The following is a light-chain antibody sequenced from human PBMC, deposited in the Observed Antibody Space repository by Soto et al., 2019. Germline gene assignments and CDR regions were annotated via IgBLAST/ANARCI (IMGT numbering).Light chain of an antibody. CDR1: QGVSSY. CDR2: DAS. V-gene: IGKV3-11*01. CDR3: QQRSNWPIT. J-gene: IGKJ5*01. Sequence: IVLTPSPATLSLSPGERAALSCRASQGVSSYLAWYQQKPGQAPRLLIYDASNRATGIPARFSGSGSGTDFTPTISSLEPEDFAVYYCQQRSNWPITFGQGTRLEIK.